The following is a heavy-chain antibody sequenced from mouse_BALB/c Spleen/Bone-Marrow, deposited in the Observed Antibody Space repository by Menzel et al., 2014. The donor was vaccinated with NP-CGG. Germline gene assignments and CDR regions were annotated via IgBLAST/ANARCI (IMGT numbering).Heavy chain of an antibody. V-gene: IGHV2-3*01. D-gene: IGHD3-2*01. CDR3: AKPTARAYAMDY. CDR1: GFSLTSYG. J-gene: IGHJ4*01. Sequence: VKLQESGPGLVALSQSLSITCTVSGFSLTSYGVSWVRQPPGNGLEWLGVICGDGSTNYHSDLISRLSISKDNSKSQVFLKLNSLQTDDTDTYYCAKPTARAYAMDYGGQGTSVTVSS. CDR2: ICGDGST.